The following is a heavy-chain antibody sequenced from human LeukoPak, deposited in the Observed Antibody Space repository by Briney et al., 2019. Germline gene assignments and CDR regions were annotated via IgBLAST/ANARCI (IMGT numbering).Heavy chain of an antibody. CDR3: AKDWSPASGRGGYFDY. CDR2: IRYDGSNK. J-gene: IGHJ4*02. Sequence: AGGSLRLSCAASGFIFSSYGMHWVRQAPGKGLEWVAFIRYDGSNKYYADSVKGRFTISRDNSKNTLYLQMNSLRAEDTAVYYCAKDWSPASGRGGYFDYWGQGTLVTVCS. CDR1: GFIFSSYG. D-gene: IGHD6-13*01. V-gene: IGHV3-30*02.